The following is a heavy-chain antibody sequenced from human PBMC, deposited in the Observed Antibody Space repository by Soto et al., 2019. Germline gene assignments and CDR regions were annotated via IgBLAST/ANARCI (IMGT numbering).Heavy chain of an antibody. D-gene: IGHD2-15*01. Sequence: QVQLQGSGPGQVKPSETLSLTYTVSGDSISDYFYWSWIRQPAGKCLEWIGRIYTDGTTKYNLSLKSRVTLSLDKSKNQFSLRLSSVTAADTAVYYFAREVRGGFTGIFDQWGRGSRVTVSS. CDR2: IYTDGTT. V-gene: IGHV4-4*07. CDR1: GDSISDYFY. CDR3: AREVRGGFTGIFDQ. J-gene: IGHJ4*02.